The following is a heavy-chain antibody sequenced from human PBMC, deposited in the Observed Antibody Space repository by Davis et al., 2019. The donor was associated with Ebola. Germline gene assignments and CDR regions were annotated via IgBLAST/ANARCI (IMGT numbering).Heavy chain of an antibody. CDR2: ISWNSGSI. V-gene: IGHV3-9*01. CDR3: AKVRERVATKSPFDY. Sequence: SLKISCSASGFTFSSYAMHWVRQAPGKGLEWVSGISWNSGSIGYADSVKGRFTISRDNAKNSLYLQMNSLRAEDTALYYCAKVRERVATKSPFDYWGQGTLVTVSS. J-gene: IGHJ4*02. CDR1: GFTFSSYA. D-gene: IGHD5-12*01.